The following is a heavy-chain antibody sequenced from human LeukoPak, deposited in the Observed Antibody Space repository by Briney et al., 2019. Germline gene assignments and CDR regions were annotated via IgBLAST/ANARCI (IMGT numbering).Heavy chain of an antibody. V-gene: IGHV3-23*01. J-gene: IGHJ6*03. CDR3: AKMRGKYYHSYYMDA. CDR1: GFIFSSYA. CDR2: GGSGGST. Sequence: GGSLRLSCAASGFIFSSYAMSWVRQAPGKGLEWVSYGGSGGSTYYADSVKGRFTVSRDNSKSTLYLQMNSLTAEDTAVYYCAKMRGKYYHSYYMDAWGKGTTLTVSS.